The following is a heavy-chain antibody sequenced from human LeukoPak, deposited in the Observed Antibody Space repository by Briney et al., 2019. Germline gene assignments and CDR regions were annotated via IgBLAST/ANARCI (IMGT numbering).Heavy chain of an antibody. CDR2: ISSSSTI. J-gene: IGHJ4*02. Sequence: GGSLRLSCAASGFTFSSYSMNWVRQAPGKGLEWVSYISSSSTIYYADSVKGRFTISRDNAKNSLYLQMNSLRAEDTAVYYCARDYWEYSSSPTDYWGQGTLVTVSS. CDR3: ARDYWEYSSSPTDY. V-gene: IGHV3-48*01. D-gene: IGHD6-6*01. CDR1: GFTFSSYS.